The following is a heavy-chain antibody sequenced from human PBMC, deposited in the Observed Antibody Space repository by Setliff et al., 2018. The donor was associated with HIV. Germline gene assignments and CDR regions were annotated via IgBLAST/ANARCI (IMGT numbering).Heavy chain of an antibody. CDR2: IYHGGTT. CDR3: VRDPPLTPTDADHPFDI. V-gene: IGHV4-38-2*02. D-gene: IGHD2-21*02. CDR1: GYSISSGYY. Sequence: PSETLSLTCAVSGYSISSGYYWAWIRQPPGKGLEWIGSIYHGGTTYYNPSLKSRSTISEDTSKNQFSSSLSSVTAADTAVYYCVRDPPLTPTDADHPFDIWGQGTMVTVSS. J-gene: IGHJ3*02.